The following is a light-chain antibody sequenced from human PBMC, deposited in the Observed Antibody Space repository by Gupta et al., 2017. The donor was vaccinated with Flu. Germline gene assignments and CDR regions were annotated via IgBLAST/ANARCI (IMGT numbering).Light chain of an antibody. CDR3: EAWDDRLNSFV. CDR1: NSNVGSNT. CDR2: FTI. J-gene: IGLJ1*01. Sequence: QSVLTQPSSACGTRLQRVTISCSGSNSNVGSNTVNWYQQLPEPAPKLLIYFTIQRPSGVPDRFSGSKSGTSASLAISGLQSEDEADYSCEAWDDRLNSFVFGAGTKITVL. V-gene: IGLV1-44*01.